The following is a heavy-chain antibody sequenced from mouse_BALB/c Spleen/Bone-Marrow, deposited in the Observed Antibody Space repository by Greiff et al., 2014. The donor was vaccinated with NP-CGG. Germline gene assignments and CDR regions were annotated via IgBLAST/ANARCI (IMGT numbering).Heavy chain of an antibody. V-gene: IGHV1S81*02. Sequence: QVQLKESRAELVKPGASVKLSCKASGYSFTSYWMHWVKQRPGRGLEWIGEISPSNGRSNYNEKFESKATLTVDKSSSTAYMQLSGLTSEDSAVYYCTRSELRRGGYALDYWGLGTSVTVSS. D-gene: IGHD2-12*01. CDR3: TRSELRRGGYALDY. CDR2: ISPSNGRS. J-gene: IGHJ4*01. CDR1: GYSFTSYW.